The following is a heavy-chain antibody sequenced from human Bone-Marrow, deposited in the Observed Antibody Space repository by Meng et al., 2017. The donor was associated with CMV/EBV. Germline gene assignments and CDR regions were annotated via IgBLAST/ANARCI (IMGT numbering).Heavy chain of an antibody. D-gene: IGHD6-13*01. CDR3: ASRYSSSRTHQHY. CDR1: GSTFSSYW. V-gene: IGHV3-7*01. J-gene: IGHJ4*02. CDR2: IKEDGSEK. Sequence: GGSLRLSCAASGSTFSSYWMSWVRQAPGKGLEWVANIKEDGSEKHYVDSVKGRFTISRDNAKHSLYLQMNSLRAEDTAVYYCASRYSSSRTHQHYWGQGTLVTGSS.